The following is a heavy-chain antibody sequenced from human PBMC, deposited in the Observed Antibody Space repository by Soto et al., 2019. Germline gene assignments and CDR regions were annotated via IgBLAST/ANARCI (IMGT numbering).Heavy chain of an antibody. V-gene: IGHV1-18*04. J-gene: IGHJ4*02. CDR3: ARHRFNYYDDTVYYYFDY. CDR1: GYSFTSYG. D-gene: IGHD3-22*01. Sequence: QVQLVQSAAEVKKPGASVKVSCKASGYSFTSYGISWVRQAPGQGPVWMGWISGHNGNTNHPQSLQGRVTMTTDTSRNTAYMELRSLRSDDTAVYYCARHRFNYYDDTVYYYFDYWGQGTLVTVSS. CDR2: ISGHNGNT.